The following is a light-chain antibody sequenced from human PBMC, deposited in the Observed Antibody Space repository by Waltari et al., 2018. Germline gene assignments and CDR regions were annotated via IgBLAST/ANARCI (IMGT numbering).Light chain of an antibody. CDR1: SNNVGNQG. Sequence: AGLTQPPSVAKDLRQTATLTCTGNSNNVGNQGATWLQQHQGHPPKLLSYRNNNRPSGISERFSSSRSGNTAYLTITGLQPEDEADYYCSAWGSSLSAWVFGGGTKLTVL. CDR2: RNN. V-gene: IGLV10-54*04. J-gene: IGLJ3*02. CDR3: SAWGSSLSAWV.